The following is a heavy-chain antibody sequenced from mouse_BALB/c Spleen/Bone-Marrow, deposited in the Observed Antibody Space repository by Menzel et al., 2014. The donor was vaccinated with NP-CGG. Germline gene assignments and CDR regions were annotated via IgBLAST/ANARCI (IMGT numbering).Heavy chain of an antibody. CDR1: GFNIKDTC. V-gene: IGHV14-3*02. D-gene: IGHD1-1*01. J-gene: IGHJ3*01. CDR2: IDPANGNT. Sequence: VQLKESGAELVKPGASVKLSCTASGFNIKDTCTHWVKQRPEQGLEWIGRIDPANGNTKYDPKFQGKATITADTSSNTAYLQLSSLTSEDTAVYYCANYYYGSSLFAYWGQGTLVTVSA. CDR3: ANYYYGSSLFAY.